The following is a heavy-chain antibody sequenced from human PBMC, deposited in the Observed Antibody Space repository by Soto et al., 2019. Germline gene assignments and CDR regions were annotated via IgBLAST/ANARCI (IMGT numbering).Heavy chain of an antibody. V-gene: IGHV1-3*01. J-gene: IGHJ4*02. CDR3: ARNLDGSGSYFDY. CDR2: INAANGKT. Sequence: ASVKVSCKASGYTFTRYAIHWVRQAPGQRLEWMGWINAANGKTKFSQKFQGRVTFTRDTSATTAYMELSSLRFEDTAVYYCARNLDGSGSYFDYWGQGTPVTVSS. D-gene: IGHD1-26*01. CDR1: GYTFTRYA.